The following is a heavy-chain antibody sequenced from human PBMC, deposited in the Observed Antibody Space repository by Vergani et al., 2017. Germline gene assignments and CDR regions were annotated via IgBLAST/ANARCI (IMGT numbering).Heavy chain of an antibody. CDR1: GFTFSTYA. CDR3: AKEGGGYCSGGNCYPEY. CDR2: ISIDGGST. D-gene: IGHD2-15*01. J-gene: IGHJ4*02. Sequence: EVLLLESVGGLFQSRGSLRLSCAASGFTFSTYAMTWVRQAPGKGLEWVSTISIDGGSTYYADYVKGRFTISRDKSNNTLYLKMKSLRPEDTAVYYGAKEGGGYCSGGNCYPEYWGQGTLVIDS. V-gene: IGHV3-23*01.